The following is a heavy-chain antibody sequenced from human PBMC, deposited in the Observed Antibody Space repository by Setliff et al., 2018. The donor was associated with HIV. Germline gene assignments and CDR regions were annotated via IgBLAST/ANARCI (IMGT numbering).Heavy chain of an antibody. Sequence: WGSLRLSCAASGFTFSDHYMDWVRLAPGKGLEWVGRMRDKVNTYTTKYAASVNGRFTISRDDSKNSLFLQLNSLKTEDTAVYYCARGGRGWYMDCWGQGTLVTVSS. CDR1: GFTFSDHY. V-gene: IGHV3-72*01. CDR2: MRDKVNTYTT. D-gene: IGHD6-19*01. CDR3: ARGGRGWYMDC. J-gene: IGHJ4*02.